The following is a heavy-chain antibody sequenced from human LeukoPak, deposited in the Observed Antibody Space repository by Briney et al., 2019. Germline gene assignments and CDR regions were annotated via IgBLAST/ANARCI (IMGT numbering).Heavy chain of an antibody. Sequence: TSETLSLTCTVSGGSISSSSYYWGWIRQPPGKGLEWIGSIYYSGSTYYNPSLKSRVTISVDTSKNQFSLKLSSVTAADTAVYYCARDLHDYGDYAGSWYFDLWGRGTLVTVSS. J-gene: IGHJ2*01. CDR3: ARDLHDYGDYAGSWYFDL. D-gene: IGHD4-17*01. CDR2: IYYSGST. V-gene: IGHV4-39*02. CDR1: GGSISSSSYY.